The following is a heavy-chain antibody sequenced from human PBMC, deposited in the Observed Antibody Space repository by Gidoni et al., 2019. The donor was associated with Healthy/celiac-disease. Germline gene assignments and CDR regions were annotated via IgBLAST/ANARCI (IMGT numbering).Heavy chain of an antibody. CDR1: GVTCSSDA. J-gene: IGHJ6*02. CDR2: ISGSGGST. Sequence: EVQLVESGGGLVQPGGSLRLSCAAAGVTCSSDAMRWVRQAPGKGLGWVSAISGSGGSTYYADSVKGRFTISRDNSKNTLYLQMNSLRAEDTAVYYCAKTNTISSSWSLYGMDVWGQGTTVTVSS. D-gene: IGHD6-13*01. CDR3: AKTNTISSSWSLYGMDV. V-gene: IGHV3-23*04.